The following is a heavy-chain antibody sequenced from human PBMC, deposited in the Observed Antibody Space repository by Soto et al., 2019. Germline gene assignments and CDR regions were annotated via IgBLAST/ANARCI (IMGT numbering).Heavy chain of an antibody. CDR2: LYPGDSDT. CDR1: GYSFTSYW. Sequence: GESLKISCKGSGYSFTSYWIDWVRQMPGKGLEWMVILYPGDSDTRYSPSFQGQVTISADKSISTAYLQWSSLKASDTAMYYCARHLSVVGYRAFDIWGQGTMVTVSS. V-gene: IGHV5-51*01. J-gene: IGHJ3*02. D-gene: IGHD5-18*01. CDR3: ARHLSVVGYRAFDI.